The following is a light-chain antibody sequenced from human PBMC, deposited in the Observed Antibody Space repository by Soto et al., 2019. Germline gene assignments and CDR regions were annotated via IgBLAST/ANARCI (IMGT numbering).Light chain of an antibody. CDR2: GNN. CDR3: QSYDSSLSGVV. J-gene: IGLJ7*01. CDR1: SSNIGAGYD. Sequence: QSVLKQPPSVSGAPGQRVTFSCTGNSSNIGAGYDVHWYHQLPGAAPRLIIYGNNNRPSGVPDRFSGSKSGTSASLAITGLQAEDEADYYCQSYDSSLSGVVFGGGTQLTVL. V-gene: IGLV1-40*01.